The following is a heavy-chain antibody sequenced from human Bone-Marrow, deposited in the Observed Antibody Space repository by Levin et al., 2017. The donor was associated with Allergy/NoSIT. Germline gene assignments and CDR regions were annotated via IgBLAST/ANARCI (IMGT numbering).Heavy chain of an antibody. V-gene: IGHV7-4-1*02. J-gene: IGHJ4*02. CDR1: GYTFTSYA. Sequence: AASVKVSCKASGYTFTSYAMNWVRQAPGQGLEWMGWINTNTGNPTYAQGFTGRFVFSLDTSVSTAYLQISSLKAEDTAVYYCARDPLDIAARPLKQIDYWGQGTLVTVSS. CDR3: ARDPLDIAARPLKQIDY. CDR2: INTNTGNP. D-gene: IGHD6-6*01.